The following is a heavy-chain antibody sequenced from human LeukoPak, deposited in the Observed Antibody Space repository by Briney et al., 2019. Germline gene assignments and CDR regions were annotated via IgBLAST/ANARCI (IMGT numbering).Heavy chain of an antibody. Sequence: GGSLRLSCAASGFTFSSYAMSWVRQAPGKGLEWVSAISGSGGSTYYADSVKGRFTIFRDNSKNTLYLQMNSLRAEDTAVYYCATDDSSGYRFDYWGQGTLVTVSS. J-gene: IGHJ4*02. CDR2: ISGSGGST. D-gene: IGHD3-22*01. CDR1: GFTFSSYA. CDR3: ATDDSSGYRFDY. V-gene: IGHV3-23*01.